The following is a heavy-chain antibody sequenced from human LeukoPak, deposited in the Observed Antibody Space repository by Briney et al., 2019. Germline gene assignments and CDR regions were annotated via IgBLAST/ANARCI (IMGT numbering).Heavy chain of an antibody. V-gene: IGHV1-8*01. D-gene: IGHD3-10*01. J-gene: IGHJ4*02. CDR3: ARERGFGELFVY. Sequence: ASVKVSCKASGYTFTSYDINWVRQATGQGLEWMGWMNPNSGNTGYAQKFQGRGTMTRNTSISTAYMELSSLRSEDTAVYYCARERGFGELFVYWGQGTLVTVSS. CDR2: MNPNSGNT. CDR1: GYTFTSYD.